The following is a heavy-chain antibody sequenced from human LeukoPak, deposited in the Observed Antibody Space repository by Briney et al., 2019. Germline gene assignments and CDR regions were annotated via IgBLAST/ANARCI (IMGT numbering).Heavy chain of an antibody. Sequence: SETLSLTCSVSGDSISSSSYYWGWIRQPPGKGLEWIGSIYYSGSTYYNPSLKSRVTTSVDTSKNQFSLKLRSVTAADTAVYYCARGGSYVYKFDYWGQGTLVTVSS. D-gene: IGHD3-16*01. CDR3: ARGGSYVYKFDY. CDR2: IYYSGST. V-gene: IGHV4-39*01. J-gene: IGHJ4*02. CDR1: GDSISSSSYY.